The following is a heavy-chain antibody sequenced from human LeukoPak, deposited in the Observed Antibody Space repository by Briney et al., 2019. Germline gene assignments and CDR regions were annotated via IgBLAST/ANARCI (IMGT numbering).Heavy chain of an antibody. V-gene: IGHV3-30-3*01. D-gene: IGHD1-26*01. Sequence: GGSPRLSCAASGFTFSSYAMHWVRQAPGKGLEWVAVISYDGSNKYYADSVKGRFTISRDNSKNTLYLQMNSLRAEDTAVYYCARDHGSSGFDYWGQGTLVTVSS. CDR2: ISYDGSNK. CDR3: ARDHGSSGFDY. J-gene: IGHJ4*02. CDR1: GFTFSSYA.